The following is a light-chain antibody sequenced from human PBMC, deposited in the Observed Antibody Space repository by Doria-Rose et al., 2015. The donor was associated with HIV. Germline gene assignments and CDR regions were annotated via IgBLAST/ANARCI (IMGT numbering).Light chain of an antibody. V-gene: IGLV2-14*01. CDR1: SSDVRAYNY. Sequence: QSVLTQPASVSGSPGQSSTISCIGSSSDVRAYNYVSWYRQQPGKATKLMMYDVSHPRSAVSDRFSSYKSGNTASLTISGLQAEDEADYYCRSYTDISTYVFGAGTQVTVL. CDR2: DVS. CDR3: RSYTDISTYV. J-gene: IGLJ1*01.